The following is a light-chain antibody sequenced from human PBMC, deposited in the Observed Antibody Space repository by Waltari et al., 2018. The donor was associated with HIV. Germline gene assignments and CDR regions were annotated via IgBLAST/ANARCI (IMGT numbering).Light chain of an antibody. J-gene: IGKJ1*01. CDR2: WAS. CDR3: QQYYGARWT. V-gene: IGKV4-1*01. Sequence: DIVLTQSPRSLAVSLGERATINCRSSQSLLFSAGSGDYLAWYQHKPGQPPKLLFCWASTRESGVPDRFSASGSGADFTLTINNLQAEDVAVYYCQQYYGARWTFGQGTKVEIK. CDR1: QSLLFSAGSGDY.